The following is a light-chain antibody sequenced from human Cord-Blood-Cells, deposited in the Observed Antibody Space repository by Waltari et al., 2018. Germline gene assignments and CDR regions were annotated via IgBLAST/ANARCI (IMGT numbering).Light chain of an antibody. CDR1: SRDGGGYNH. V-gene: IGLV2-8*01. CDR2: EVS. J-gene: IGLJ1*01. CDR3: SSYAGSNNYV. Sequence: QSALPQPPSASGSPGQSVTIPCTGTSRDGGGYNHVSWYQQHPGNAPQLMSYEVSKRPSGVPDRFSGSKSGNTASLTVSGLQAEDEADYYCSSYAGSNNYVFGTGTKVTVL.